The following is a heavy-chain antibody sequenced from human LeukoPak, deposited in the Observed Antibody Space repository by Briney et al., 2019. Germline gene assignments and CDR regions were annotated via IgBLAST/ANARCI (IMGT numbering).Heavy chain of an antibody. CDR1: GGSISSYY. Sequence: PSETVSLTCTVSGGSISSYYWSWIRQPPGKGLEWIGEINHSGSTNYNPSLKSRVTISVDTSKNQFSLKLSSVTAADTAVYYCPVLVYDIDSSGYTRRNWFDPWGQGTLVTVSS. D-gene: IGHD3-22*01. CDR2: INHSGST. CDR3: PVLVYDIDSSGYTRRNWFDP. J-gene: IGHJ5*02. V-gene: IGHV4-34*01.